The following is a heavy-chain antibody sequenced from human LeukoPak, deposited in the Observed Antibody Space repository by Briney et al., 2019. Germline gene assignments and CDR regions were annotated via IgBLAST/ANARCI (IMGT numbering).Heavy chain of an antibody. V-gene: IGHV3-7*01. CDR3: ATLPYYYDSSGHLPVDY. D-gene: IGHD3-22*01. CDR1: GLTFSTYW. Sequence: SGGSLRLSCAASGLTFSTYWMSWVRQAPGKGLEWVAYIKQDGSEKYYVASVKGRFTISRDSAKNSLHLQMNSLRAEDTAVYYCATLPYYYDSSGHLPVDYWGQGTLVTVSS. CDR2: IKQDGSEK. J-gene: IGHJ4*02.